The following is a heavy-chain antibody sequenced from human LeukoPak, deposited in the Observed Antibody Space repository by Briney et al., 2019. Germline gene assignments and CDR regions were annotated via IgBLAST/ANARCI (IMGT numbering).Heavy chain of an antibody. V-gene: IGHV3-20*01. D-gene: IGHD6-13*01. J-gene: IGHJ5*02. CDR3: ARDLGSSWTGHWFDP. Sequence: GGSLRLSCAASGFTFDDYGMSWVRQAPGKGLEWVSGINWNGGSTGYADSVKGRFTISRDNAKNSLYLQMNSLRAEDTALYHCARDLGSSWTGHWFDPWGQGTLVTVSS. CDR2: INWNGGST. CDR1: GFTFDDYG.